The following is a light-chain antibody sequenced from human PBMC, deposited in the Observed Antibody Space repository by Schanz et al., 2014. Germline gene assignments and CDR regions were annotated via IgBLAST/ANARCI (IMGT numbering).Light chain of an antibody. CDR2: GAS. CDR1: QSVSSSY. J-gene: IGKJ1*01. CDR3: QQYHTSRT. V-gene: IGKV3-20*01. Sequence: EIVLTQSPGTLSLSPGERATLSCRASQSVSSSYLAWYQHRPGQAPRLLIYGASTRATGIPTRFSGSGSGTEFTLTISGLQSEDFAIYYCQQYHTSRTFGQGTKVEIK.